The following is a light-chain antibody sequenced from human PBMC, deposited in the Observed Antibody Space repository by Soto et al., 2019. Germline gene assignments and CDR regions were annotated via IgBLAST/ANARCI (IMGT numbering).Light chain of an antibody. CDR2: AAS. CDR3: HQYHSPPQT. V-gene: IGKV3-20*01. CDR1: QTMTRAY. Sequence: EIVLMQSPGTLSLSPGERATLSCRASQTMTRAYLAWYQQKPGQAPRLLIYAASNRATGIPDKFSGSGSGTDFSLTISRLEPEDSAVYYCHQYHSPPQTFGQGTKVDI. J-gene: IGKJ2*01.